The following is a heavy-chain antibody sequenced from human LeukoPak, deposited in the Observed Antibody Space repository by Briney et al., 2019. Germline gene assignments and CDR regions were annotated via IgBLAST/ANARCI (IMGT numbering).Heavy chain of an antibody. V-gene: IGHV1-69*05. CDR3: ARAEGVVVAAHIDV. J-gene: IGHJ6*03. CDR2: IIPIFGTA. D-gene: IGHD2-15*01. CDR1: GGTFSSYA. Sequence: SVKVSCKASGGTFSSYAISWVRQAPGQGLEWMGRIIPIFGTANYAQKFQGRVTITTDESTSTAYMELSSLRSEDTAVYYCARAEGVVVAAHIDVWGKGTTVTVSS.